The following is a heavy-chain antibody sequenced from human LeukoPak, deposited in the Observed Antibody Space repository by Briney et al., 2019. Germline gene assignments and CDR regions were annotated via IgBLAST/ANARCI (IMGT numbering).Heavy chain of an antibody. D-gene: IGHD3-10*01. CDR1: GFTFTSST. V-gene: IGHV1-58*02. J-gene: IGHJ4*02. CDR2: IVVGSGNT. CDR3: AGTPWFGELTLDY. Sequence: GTSVKVSCKASGFTFTSSTIRWVRQARGQRLEWIGWIVVGSGNTNYAQKFQERVIITRDMSTTTVYMELSSLRSEDTAVYYCAGTPWFGELTLDYWGQGTLVTVSS.